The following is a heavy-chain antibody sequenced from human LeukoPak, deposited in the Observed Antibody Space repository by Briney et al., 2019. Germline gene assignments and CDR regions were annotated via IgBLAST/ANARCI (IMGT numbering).Heavy chain of an antibody. CDR2: IYYSGST. CDR1: GGSISSSSYY. D-gene: IGHD3-3*01. CDR3: ARDRDFWSGYYNHYFDY. Sequence: PSETLSLTCTVSGGSISSSSYYWGWIRQPPGKGLEWIGSIYYSGSTYYNPSLKSRVTISVDTSKNQFSLKLSSVTAADTAVYYCARDRDFWSGYYNHYFDYWGQGTLVTVSS. J-gene: IGHJ4*02. V-gene: IGHV4-39*07.